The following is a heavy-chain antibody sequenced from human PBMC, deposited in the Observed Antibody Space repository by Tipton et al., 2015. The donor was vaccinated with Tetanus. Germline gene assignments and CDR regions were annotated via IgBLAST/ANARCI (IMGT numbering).Heavy chain of an antibody. V-gene: IGHV3-33*01. J-gene: IGHJ4*02. CDR1: GFIFSSYG. Sequence: CAASGFIFSSYGIHCVRQAPGKGLEWVADSWYDGTDQYYADSVKGRFTLTRDNSKNTLYLERNSLRAEDTALYYCAGEADCSGGSCFSGDFDNWGQGTRVSVSS. D-gene: IGHD2-15*01. CDR2: SWYDGTDQ. CDR3: AGEADCSGGSCFSGDFDN.